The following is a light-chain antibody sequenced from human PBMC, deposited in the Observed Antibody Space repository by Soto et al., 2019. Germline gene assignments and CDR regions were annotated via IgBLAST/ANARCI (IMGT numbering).Light chain of an antibody. V-gene: IGKV1-39*01. J-gene: IGKJ1*01. CDR3: QQTYSISWT. Sequence: DIQMTQSPSSLSASVGDRVTITCRASQSISGYLNWYRQKPGKAPKLLISAASSLHGGVPSRFSGSGSGTDFTLTISSLQPEDFATYYCQQTYSISWTFGQGTKVEIK. CDR2: AAS. CDR1: QSISGY.